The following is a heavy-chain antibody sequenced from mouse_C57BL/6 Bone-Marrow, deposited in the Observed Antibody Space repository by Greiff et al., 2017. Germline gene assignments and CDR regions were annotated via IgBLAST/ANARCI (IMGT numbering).Heavy chain of an antibody. CDR2: ISNLAYSI. CDR1: GFTFSDYG. CDR3: ARREYYGSLDY. D-gene: IGHD1-1*01. Sequence: EVQLVESGGGLVQPGGSLKLSCAASGFTFSDYGMAWVRQAPRKGPEWVAFISNLAYSIYYADTVTGRFTISRENAKNTLYLEMSSLRSEDTAMYYCARREYYGSLDYWGQGTTLTVSS. J-gene: IGHJ2*01. V-gene: IGHV5-15*01.